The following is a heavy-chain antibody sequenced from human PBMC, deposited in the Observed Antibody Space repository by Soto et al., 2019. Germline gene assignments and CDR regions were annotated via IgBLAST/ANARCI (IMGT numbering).Heavy chain of an antibody. Sequence: QVQLVESGGGVVQPGRSLRLSCAASGFTFSSSGMHWVRQAPGKGLEWVAVIWYDGSNEYYADSVKGRFTISRDNSKNTLYLQMNSLRAEDTAVYHCAMMDTAMVLDYWGQGTLVTVSS. CDR1: GFTFSSSG. V-gene: IGHV3-33*01. CDR2: IWYDGSNE. CDR3: AMMDTAMVLDY. D-gene: IGHD5-18*01. J-gene: IGHJ4*02.